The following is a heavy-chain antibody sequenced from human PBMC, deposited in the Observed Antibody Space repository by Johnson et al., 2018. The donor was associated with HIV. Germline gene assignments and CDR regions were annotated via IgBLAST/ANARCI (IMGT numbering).Heavy chain of an antibody. CDR1: GFTFSSYW. CDR3: TKGEWDSGGYSTRGGAFDI. CDR2: IWYDGSNK. J-gene: IGHJ3*02. D-gene: IGHD3-22*01. Sequence: QVLLVESGGGLVQPGGSLRLSCAASGFTFSSYWMSWVRQAPGKGLEWVALIWYDGSNKYYADSVKGRFTISRDNSKSTLYLQMNSLRAEDTAVSYCTKGEWDSGGYSTRGGAFDIWGQGTMVTVSS. V-gene: IGHV3-33*06.